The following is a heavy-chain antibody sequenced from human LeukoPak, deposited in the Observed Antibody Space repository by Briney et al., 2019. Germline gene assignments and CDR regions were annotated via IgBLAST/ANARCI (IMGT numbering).Heavy chain of an antibody. Sequence: SETLSLTCTVSGGSISTSRYSCGWIRQPPGKGLEWIGNILYSGTTYYNPSLKSRVTISVDTSKNQFSLKLSSVTAADTAVYYCARLDSATDDDYWGQGTLVTVSS. CDR2: ILYSGTT. J-gene: IGHJ4*02. V-gene: IGHV4-39*01. D-gene: IGHD1-1*01. CDR3: ARLDSATDDDY. CDR1: GGSISTSRYS.